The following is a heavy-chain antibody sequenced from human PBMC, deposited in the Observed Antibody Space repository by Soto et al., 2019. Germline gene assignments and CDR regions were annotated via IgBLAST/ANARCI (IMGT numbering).Heavy chain of an antibody. CDR2: ISSSSTYI. V-gene: IGHV3-21*01. CDR3: ARDVGPTVAAGFDY. D-gene: IGHD4-17*01. CDR1: GFTFSSHS. Sequence: EVQAVESGGGLVKPGGSLRLSCAASGFTFSSHSMNWVRQAPGKGLEWVSSISSSSTYIYYADSVKGRFTISRDNAKNSLYLQMNSLRAEDTALYYCARDVGPTVAAGFDYWGQGTLVTVSS. J-gene: IGHJ4*02.